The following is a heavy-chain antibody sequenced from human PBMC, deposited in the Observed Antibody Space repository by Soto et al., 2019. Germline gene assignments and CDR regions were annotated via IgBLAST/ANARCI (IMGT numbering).Heavy chain of an antibody. Sequence: GGSLRLSCAASGFTFSSYAMSWVRQAPGKGLEWVSAISGSGGSTYYADSVKGRFTISRDNSNNTLYLQMNSLRAEDTALYYCAKVPIAAASGYYYMDVWGKGTTVTVSS. V-gene: IGHV3-23*01. CDR3: AKVPIAAASGYYYMDV. J-gene: IGHJ6*03. CDR1: GFTFSSYA. D-gene: IGHD6-13*01. CDR2: ISGSGGST.